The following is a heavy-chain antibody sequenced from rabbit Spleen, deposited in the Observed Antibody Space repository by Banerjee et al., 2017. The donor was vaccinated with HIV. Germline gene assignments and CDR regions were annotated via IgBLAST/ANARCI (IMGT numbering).Heavy chain of an antibody. CDR1: GFSFSGSHY. CDR3: ARDTGSSFSTYGMDL. D-gene: IGHD8-1*01. V-gene: IGHV1S40*01. CDR2: IGAGSSGST. J-gene: IGHJ6*01. Sequence: QSLEESGGDLVKPGASLTLTCTASGFSFSGSHYMCWVRQAPGKGLEWIACIGAGSSGSTYYASWAKGRFTISKTSSTTVTLQMTSLTAADTATYFCARDTGSSFSTYGMDLWGPGTLVTVS.